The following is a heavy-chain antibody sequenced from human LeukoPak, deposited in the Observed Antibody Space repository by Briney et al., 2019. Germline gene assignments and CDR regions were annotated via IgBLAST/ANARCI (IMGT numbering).Heavy chain of an antibody. Sequence: SETLSLTCTVSGGSISYWSWIRQPPGKGLEWIGIIYHHGRTEYNPSLKRRVTISADTSKNQVSLKLSSVFAADTAVYFCARGLGGATSGAVYFVLWGGGNLVTVSS. D-gene: IGHD1-26*01. CDR2: IYHHGRT. V-gene: IGHV4-59*01. J-gene: IGHJ2*01. CDR1: GGSISY. CDR3: ARGLGGATSGAVYFVL.